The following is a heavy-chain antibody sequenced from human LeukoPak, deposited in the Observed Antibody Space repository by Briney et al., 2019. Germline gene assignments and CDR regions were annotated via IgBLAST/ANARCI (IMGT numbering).Heavy chain of an antibody. Sequence: GGSLRLSCAASGFTFSSYAMSWVRQAPGKGLEWVSVVSGSGGSTYYADSVKGRFTISRDNSKNTLYLQMNSLRSEDTAVYYCARGLENPVDIWGQGTMVTVSS. D-gene: IGHD6-19*01. J-gene: IGHJ3*02. V-gene: IGHV3-23*01. CDR1: GFTFSSYA. CDR2: VSGSGGST. CDR3: ARGLENPVDI.